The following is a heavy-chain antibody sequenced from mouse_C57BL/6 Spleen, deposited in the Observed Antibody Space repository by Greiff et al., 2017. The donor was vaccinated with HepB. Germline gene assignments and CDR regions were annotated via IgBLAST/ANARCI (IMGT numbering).Heavy chain of an antibody. V-gene: IGHV5-6*01. CDR3: ARWDSSGYGAMDY. J-gene: IGHJ4*01. CDR1: GFTFSSYG. D-gene: IGHD3-2*02. CDR2: ISSGGSYT. Sequence: EVQRVESGGDLVKPGGSLKLSCAASGFTFSSYGMTWVRQTPDKRLEWVATISSGGSYTYYPDSVKGRFTISRDNAKNTLYLQMSSLKSEDTAMYYCARWDSSGYGAMDYWGQGTSVTVSS.